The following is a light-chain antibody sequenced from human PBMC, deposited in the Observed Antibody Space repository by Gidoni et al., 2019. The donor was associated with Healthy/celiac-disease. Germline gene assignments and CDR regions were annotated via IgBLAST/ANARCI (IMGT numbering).Light chain of an antibody. V-gene: IGKV1-39*01. Sequence: DIQMTQSPSSLSVSVGDRVTITCRSSQSISSYLNWYQQKPGKAHKLLIYAAYSLQSGVPSRFSESVSETDFTLTISSLQPEDFATYYCQRSYSTPALTFGGGTRVEIK. J-gene: IGKJ4*01. CDR3: QRSYSTPALT. CDR2: AAY. CDR1: QSISSY.